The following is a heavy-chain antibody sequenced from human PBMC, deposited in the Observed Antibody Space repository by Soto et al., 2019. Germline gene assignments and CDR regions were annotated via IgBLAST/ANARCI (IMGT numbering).Heavy chain of an antibody. J-gene: IGHJ4*02. CDR1: GFTFSSCA. CDR2: ISYDGSNK. V-gene: IGHV3-30-3*01. Sequence: GGSLRLSCAASGFTFSSCAMHWVRQAPGKGLEWVALISYDGSNKYYADSVKGRFTISRDNSKNTLYLQMNSLRAEDTAVYYCAREYYYGSGPWYWGQGTLVTVSS. CDR3: AREYYYGSGPWY. D-gene: IGHD3-10*01.